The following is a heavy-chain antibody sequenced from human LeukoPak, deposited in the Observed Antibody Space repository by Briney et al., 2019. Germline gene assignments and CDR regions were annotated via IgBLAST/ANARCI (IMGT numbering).Heavy chain of an antibody. Sequence: PGGSLRLSCAVSGFTFSSYSMNWVRQAPGKGLEWVSYIGSSSSYIYYADSVKGRFTISRDNAENSLYLQMNSVRAEDTAVYYCAREGFGYCSSTSCLNWFDPWGQGTLVTVSS. J-gene: IGHJ5*02. D-gene: IGHD2-2*01. V-gene: IGHV3-21*01. CDR1: GFTFSSYS. CDR2: IGSSSSYI. CDR3: AREGFGYCSSTSCLNWFDP.